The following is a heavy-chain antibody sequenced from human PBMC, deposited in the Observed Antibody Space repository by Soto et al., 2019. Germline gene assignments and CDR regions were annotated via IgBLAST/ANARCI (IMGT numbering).Heavy chain of an antibody. Sequence: EVQLLESGGGLVQPGGSLRLSCAASGFTFSSYAMSWVRQAPGKGLEWVSAISGSGGSTYYADSVKGRFTISRDNSKNTLYLQMNSLRAEDTAVYYCAKSYCGGDCHSGGLFDAFDIWGQGTMVTVSS. CDR2: ISGSGGST. CDR1: GFTFSSYA. J-gene: IGHJ3*02. V-gene: IGHV3-23*01. D-gene: IGHD2-21*01. CDR3: AKSYCGGDCHSGGLFDAFDI.